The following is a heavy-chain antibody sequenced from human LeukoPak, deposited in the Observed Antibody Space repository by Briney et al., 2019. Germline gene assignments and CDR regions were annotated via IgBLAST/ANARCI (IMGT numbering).Heavy chain of an antibody. CDR1: GASIRSGDYY. J-gene: IGHJ3*02. CDR2: IYDSGST. Sequence: SETLSLTCTASGASIRSGDYYWSWIRQPPGKGLEWIGYIYDSGSTYYNPSLKSRITISVDTSENRFSLKLSSVTATDTAVYYCARDCSGGSCYGAFDIWGQGTMVTVSS. V-gene: IGHV4-30-4*01. D-gene: IGHD2-15*01. CDR3: ARDCSGGSCYGAFDI.